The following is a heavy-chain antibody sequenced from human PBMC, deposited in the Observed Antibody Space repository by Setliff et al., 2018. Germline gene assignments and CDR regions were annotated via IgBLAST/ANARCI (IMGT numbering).Heavy chain of an antibody. J-gene: IGHJ6*03. Sequence: SVKVSCKASGGAFSSYAISWVRQAPGQGLEWMGGIIPILGIANYAQKFQGRVTITADKSTSTAYMELSSLRSEDTAVYYCARAVAPRDNYYYMDVWGKGTTVTVSS. CDR2: IIPILGIA. V-gene: IGHV1-69*10. D-gene: IGHD2-21*02. CDR3: ARAVAPRDNYYYMDV. CDR1: GGAFSSYA.